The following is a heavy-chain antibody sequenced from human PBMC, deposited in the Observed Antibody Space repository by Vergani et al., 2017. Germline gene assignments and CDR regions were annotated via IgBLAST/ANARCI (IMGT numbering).Heavy chain of an antibody. CDR3: AKIPAAISVDY. CDR2: ISGSGGST. V-gene: IGHV3-23*04. J-gene: IGHJ4*02. Sequence: EVQLVESGGGLVKPGGSLRLPCAASGFTFSSYAMSWVRQAPGKGLEWVSAISGSGGSTYYADSGKGRITISRDNSKNTLYLQMNSLRAKDTAVYYCAKIPAAISVDYWGQGTLVTVSS. D-gene: IGHD2-2*01. CDR1: GFTFSSYA.